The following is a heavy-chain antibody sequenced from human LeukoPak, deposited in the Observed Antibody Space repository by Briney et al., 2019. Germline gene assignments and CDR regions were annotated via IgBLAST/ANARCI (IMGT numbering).Heavy chain of an antibody. CDR2: INPNSGGT. D-gene: IGHD6-19*01. J-gene: IGHJ4*02. V-gene: IGHV1-2*02. CDR1: GYTFTGYY. CDR3: ATVSVIAVAGSYCFDY. Sequence: ASVKVSCKASGYTFTGYYMHWVRQAPGQGLEWMGWINPNSGGTNYAQKFQGRVTITADKSTSTAYMELSSLRSEDTAVYYCATVSVIAVAGSYCFDYWGQGTLVTVSS.